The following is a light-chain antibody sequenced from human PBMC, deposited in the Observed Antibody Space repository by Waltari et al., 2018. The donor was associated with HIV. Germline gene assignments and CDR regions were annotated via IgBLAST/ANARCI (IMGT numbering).Light chain of an antibody. CDR2: EVS. V-gene: IGLV2-8*01. CDR1: SSDIGAYNY. CDR3: SSYAGSNNYV. J-gene: IGLJ1*01. Sequence: QSALTQPPSASGSPGQSVTISCTGTSSDIGAYNYVSWYQQHQGKAPKLMIYEVSKRPSGVPDRFSGSKSGNTASLTVSGLQAEDEADYYCSSYAGSNNYVFGTGTKVTVL.